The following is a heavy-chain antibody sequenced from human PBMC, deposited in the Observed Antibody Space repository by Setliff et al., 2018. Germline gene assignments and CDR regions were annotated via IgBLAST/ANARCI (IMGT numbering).Heavy chain of an antibody. CDR2: LIPFFGTT. V-gene: IGHV1-69*13. Sequence: ASVKVSGKTSGGTFSSFAVSWVRQAPGQRPEWMGRLIPFFGTTIYAQRFQGRVTITADESTTTVFMELNSLRSEDTAIYYCARDSRQWLEGGASGDMDIWGQGTMVTVSS. J-gene: IGHJ3*02. CDR1: GGTFSSFA. CDR3: ARDSRQWLEGGASGDMDI. D-gene: IGHD6-19*01.